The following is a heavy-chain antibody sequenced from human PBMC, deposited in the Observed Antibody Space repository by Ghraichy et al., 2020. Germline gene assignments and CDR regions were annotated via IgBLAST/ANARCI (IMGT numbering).Heavy chain of an antibody. CDR2: LRYDGSNK. CDR1: GFTFSNYG. V-gene: IGHV3-30*02. J-gene: IGHJ4*02. Sequence: GGSLRLSCAASGFTFSNYGMHWVRQAPGKGLVGGTFLRYDGSNKFYADSVKGRFTISRDNSKNTLYLQMNSLRAEDTAVYYCAKDLAGYSDYWGQGTLVTVSS. CDR3: AKDLAGYSDY.